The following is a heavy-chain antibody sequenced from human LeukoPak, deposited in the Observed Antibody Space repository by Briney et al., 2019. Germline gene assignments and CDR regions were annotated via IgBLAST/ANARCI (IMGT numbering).Heavy chain of an antibody. CDR2: INRDESEK. D-gene: IGHD4-17*01. CDR3: ARCRTTVTAMPGY. Sequence: GGSLRLSCAASGFTFSSYCMSWVRQAPGKGLEWVANINRDESEKYYVDSVKGRFTISRDNAKNSLYLQMNSLRAEDTAVYYCARCRTTVTAMPGYWGQGTLVTVSS. V-gene: IGHV3-7*03. J-gene: IGHJ4*02. CDR1: GFTFSSYC.